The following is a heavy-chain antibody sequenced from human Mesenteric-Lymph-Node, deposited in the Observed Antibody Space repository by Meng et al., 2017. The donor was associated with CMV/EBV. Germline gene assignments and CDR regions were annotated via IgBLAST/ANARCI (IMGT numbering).Heavy chain of an antibody. CDR1: GFTFSSYS. V-gene: IGHV3-21*01. Sequence: GESLKISCAASGFTFSSYSMNWVRQAPGKGLEWVSSISSSSSYIYYADSVKGRFTISRDNSKNTLYLQMNSLRVEDTAVYHCARALGSYNRGAFDIWGQGTMVTVSS. CDR3: ARALGSYNRGAFDI. CDR2: ISSSSSYI. D-gene: IGHD1-26*01. J-gene: IGHJ3*02.